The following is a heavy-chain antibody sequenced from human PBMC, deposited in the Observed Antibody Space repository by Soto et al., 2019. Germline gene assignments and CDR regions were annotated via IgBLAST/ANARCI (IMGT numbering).Heavy chain of an antibody. CDR3: ARHDGSGWYGYRYAMVV. D-gene: IGHD6-19*01. CDR2: IYYSGRT. J-gene: IGHJ6*02. Sequence: QLQLQESGPGLVKPSETLSLTCNVSGDSISSSSYYWGWIRQPPGKGLEWIGSIYYSGRTYHNPSLNSRVTISVDTSKNQFSLKLSSVTASDTAVYYCARHDGSGWYGYRYAMVVWGQGTTVSVSS. CDR1: GDSISSSSYY. V-gene: IGHV4-39*01.